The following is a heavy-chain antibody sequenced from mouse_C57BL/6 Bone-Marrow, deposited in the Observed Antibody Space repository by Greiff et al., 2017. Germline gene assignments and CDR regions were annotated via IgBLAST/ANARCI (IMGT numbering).Heavy chain of an antibody. Sequence: QVQLQQPGAELVKPGASVKVSCKASGYTFTSYWMHWVKQRPGQGLEWIGRIHPSDSDTNYNQKFKGKATLTVDKSSSSAYMQLSSQTSEDSAVYYCAIYYTTRRVGYWGQGTTLTVSS. J-gene: IGHJ2*01. V-gene: IGHV1-74*01. CDR2: IHPSDSDT. CDR1: GYTFTSYW. D-gene: IGHD2-12*01. CDR3: AIYYTTRRVGY.